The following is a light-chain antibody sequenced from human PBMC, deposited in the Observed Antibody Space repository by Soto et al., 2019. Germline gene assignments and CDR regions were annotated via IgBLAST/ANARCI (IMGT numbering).Light chain of an antibody. J-gene: IGKJ5*01. Sequence: EIVITQSPATLSVSPGERATLSCKASRSVSDDLAWYQRKPGQAPRLLIYDAYTRATGITARFSGSGSGTDFPLTISSLQSADSAVYYCQQYGYSPITFGQGTRLDIK. CDR3: QQYGYSPIT. V-gene: IGKV3-15*01. CDR1: RSVSDD. CDR2: DAY.